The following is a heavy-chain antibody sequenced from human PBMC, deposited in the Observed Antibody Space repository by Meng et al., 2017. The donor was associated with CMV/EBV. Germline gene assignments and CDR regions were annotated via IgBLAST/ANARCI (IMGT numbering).Heavy chain of an antibody. D-gene: IGHD1-7*01. CDR2: IIPILSTA. CDR1: GGTFSSYS. J-gene: IGHJ4*02. V-gene: IGHV1-69*13. Sequence: VSTGADVRRPGSLVRFPCKVSGGTFSSYSIRWVRQAPGQGLEWMGVIIPILSTANYAQKFQGRVTITADESTSTAYMELSSLRSEDTAVYYCARGSGAGTTWSYFDYWGQGTLVTVSS. CDR3: ARGSGAGTTWSYFDY.